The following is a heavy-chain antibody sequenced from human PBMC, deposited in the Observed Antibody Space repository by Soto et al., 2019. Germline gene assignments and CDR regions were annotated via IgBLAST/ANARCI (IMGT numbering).Heavy chain of an antibody. CDR3: AKDSYGDYLPYYYYMDV. CDR1: GFTFSSYG. J-gene: IGHJ6*03. V-gene: IGHV3-30*18. CDR2: ISYDGSNK. Sequence: QVQLVESGGGVVQPGRSLRLXCAAXGFTFSSYGMHWVRQAPGKXXXXXXVISYDGSNKYYADSVKGRFTISRDNSKNTLYLQMNSLSAEDTAVYYCAKDSYGDYLPYYYYMDVWGKGTTVTVSS. D-gene: IGHD4-17*01.